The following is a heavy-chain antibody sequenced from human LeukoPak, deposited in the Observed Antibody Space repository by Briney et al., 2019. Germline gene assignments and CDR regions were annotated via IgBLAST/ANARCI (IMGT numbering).Heavy chain of an antibody. CDR1: GGSISSRIYY. V-gene: IGHV4-39*01. J-gene: IGHJ4*02. Sequence: PSETLSLTCTVSGGSISSRIYYWGGIRQPPGKGLEWIGSIYYSGSTYYNPSLKSRVTISVDTSKNQFSLKLSSVTAADTAVYYCARHSGTLYYFDYWGQGTLVTVSS. CDR3: ARHSGTLYYFDY. D-gene: IGHD1-1*01. CDR2: IYYSGST.